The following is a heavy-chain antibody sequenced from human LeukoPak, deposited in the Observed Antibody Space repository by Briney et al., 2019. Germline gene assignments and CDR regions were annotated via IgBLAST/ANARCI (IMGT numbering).Heavy chain of an antibody. J-gene: IGHJ4*02. CDR2: IYHSGST. CDR1: GGSISSSNW. CDR3: ARETTTSGSPFDY. V-gene: IGHV4-4*02. Sequence: SETLSLTCAVSGGSISSSNWWSWVRQPPGKGLEWIGEIYHSGSTNYNPSLKSRVTISVDKSKNQFSLKLSSVTAADTAVYYCARETTTSGSPFDYWGQGTLVTVSS. D-gene: IGHD6-19*01.